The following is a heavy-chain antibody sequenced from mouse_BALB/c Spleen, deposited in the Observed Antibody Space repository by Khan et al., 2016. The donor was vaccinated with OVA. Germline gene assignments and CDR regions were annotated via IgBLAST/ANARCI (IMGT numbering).Heavy chain of an antibody. CDR3: ARGNWAY. J-gene: IGHJ2*01. D-gene: IGHD4-1*01. CDR1: GFTFSSFG. V-gene: IGHV5-17*02. CDR2: INSGSTTI. Sequence: EVKLVESGGDLVQPGGSRKLSCAASGFTFSSFGMHWVRQAPEKGLEWVAYINSGSTTIYYADPVKGRFPISRDNPKNTLFLQMTSLRSEDTAMYYCARGNWAYWGQGTTLTVSS.